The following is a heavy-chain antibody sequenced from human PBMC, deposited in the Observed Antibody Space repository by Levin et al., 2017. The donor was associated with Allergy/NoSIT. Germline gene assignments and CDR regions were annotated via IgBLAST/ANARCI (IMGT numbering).Heavy chain of an antibody. D-gene: IGHD3-16*01. Sequence: GGSLRLSCAASGFTFDDYAMHWVRQAPGKGLEWVSLISWDGYSTFYADSVKGRFTISRDNSENSLSLQMNSLRAEDTALYYCAKGILGYNGMDVWAKGPRSPSP. CDR1: GFTFDDYA. V-gene: IGHV3-43D*04. J-gene: IGHJ6*02. CDR2: ISWDGYST. CDR3: AKGILGYNGMDV.